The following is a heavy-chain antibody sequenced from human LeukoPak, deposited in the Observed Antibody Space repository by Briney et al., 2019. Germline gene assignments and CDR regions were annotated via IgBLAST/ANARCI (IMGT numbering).Heavy chain of an antibody. Sequence: PGGSLRLSCAASGFTFSSYGMHWVRQAPGKGLEWVAFIRYDGSNKYYADSVKGRFTISRDNSKNTLYLQMNSLRAEDTAVYYCAKSGGWIQLWDSFDYWGQGTLVTVSS. D-gene: IGHD5-18*01. CDR1: GFTFSSYG. V-gene: IGHV3-30*02. CDR3: AKSGGWIQLWDSFDY. J-gene: IGHJ4*02. CDR2: IRYDGSNK.